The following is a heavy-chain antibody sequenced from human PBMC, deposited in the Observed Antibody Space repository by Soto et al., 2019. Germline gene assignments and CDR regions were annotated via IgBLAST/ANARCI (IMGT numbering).Heavy chain of an antibody. CDR3: ARGDPGPYYYYGMDV. CDR1: GGTFSSYT. V-gene: IGHV1-69*02. CDR2: IIPILGIA. J-gene: IGHJ6*02. Sequence: SVKVSCKASGGTFSSYTISWVRQAPGQGLEWMGRIIPILGIANYAQKFQGRVTITADKSTSTAYMELSSLRSEDTAVYYCARGDPGPYYYYGMDVWGQGTTVTVSS. D-gene: IGHD3-10*01.